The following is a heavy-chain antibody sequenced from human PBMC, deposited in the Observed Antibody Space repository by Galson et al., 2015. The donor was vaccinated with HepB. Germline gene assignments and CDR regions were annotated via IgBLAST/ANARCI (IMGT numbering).Heavy chain of an antibody. CDR3: ARSSAADTAMVN. V-gene: IGHV1-69*06. J-gene: IGHJ4*02. Sequence: SVKVSCKASGGTFSSYAISWVRQAPGQGLEWMGGIIPIFGTANYAQKFQGRVTITADKSTSTAYMELSSLRSEDTAVYYCARSSAADTAMVNWGQGTLVTVSS. CDR1: GGTFSSYA. D-gene: IGHD5-18*01. CDR2: IIPIFGTA.